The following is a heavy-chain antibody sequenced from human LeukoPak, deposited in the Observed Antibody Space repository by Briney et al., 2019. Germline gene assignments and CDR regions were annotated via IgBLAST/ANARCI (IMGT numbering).Heavy chain of an antibody. V-gene: IGHV4-38-2*01. CDR1: GYSISSGYY. Sequence: PSETLSLTCALCGYSISSGYYWGWIRQPPGKGLEWIGNIYHSENTYYNPSLKSRVTISVDTSTNHFSLKLTSVTAADTAVYYCARRGAYGDYVDYWGQGTLVTVSS. J-gene: IGHJ4*02. CDR3: ARRGAYGDYVDY. CDR2: IYHSENT. D-gene: IGHD4-17*01.